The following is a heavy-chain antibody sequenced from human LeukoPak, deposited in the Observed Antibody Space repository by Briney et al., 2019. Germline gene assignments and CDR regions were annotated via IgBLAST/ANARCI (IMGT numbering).Heavy chain of an antibody. Sequence: GGSLRLSCAASGFTFSSYAMSWVRQAPGKGLEWVSAISGSGGSTYYADSVKGRFTISRDNSKNTLYLQMNSLRAEDTAVYYCANGMGDYDFWSGYLDYWGQGTLVTVSS. CDR1: GFTFSSYA. CDR3: ANGMGDYDFWSGYLDY. D-gene: IGHD3-3*01. CDR2: ISGSGGST. J-gene: IGHJ4*02. V-gene: IGHV3-23*01.